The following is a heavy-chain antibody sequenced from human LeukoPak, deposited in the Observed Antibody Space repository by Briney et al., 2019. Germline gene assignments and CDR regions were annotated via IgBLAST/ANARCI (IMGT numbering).Heavy chain of an antibody. V-gene: IGHV1-46*01. J-gene: IGHJ4*02. CDR1: GYTFTSYY. Sequence: GASVKVSCKASGYTFTSYYMHWGRQAPGQGLEGMGIINPSGGSTSYAQKFQGRVTMTRDTSTSTVYMELRSLGSDDTAVYYCARGEFTFGGVMWSDYWGQGTLVTVSS. CDR3: ARGEFTFGGVMWSDY. D-gene: IGHD3-16*01. CDR2: INPSGGST.